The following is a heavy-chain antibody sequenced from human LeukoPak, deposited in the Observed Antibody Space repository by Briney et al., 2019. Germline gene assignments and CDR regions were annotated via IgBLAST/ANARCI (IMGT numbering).Heavy chain of an antibody. Sequence: ASVKVSCKASGYTFTSYDINWVRQATGQGLEWMGWMNPNSGNTGYAQKFQGRVTMTRNTSISTAYMELSSLRSEDTAVYYCARVKEEYYYDSSGYYYCDYYYYYMDVWGKGTTVTVSS. D-gene: IGHD3-22*01. J-gene: IGHJ6*03. V-gene: IGHV1-8*01. CDR3: ARVKEEYYYDSSGYYYCDYYYYYMDV. CDR2: MNPNSGNT. CDR1: GYTFTSYD.